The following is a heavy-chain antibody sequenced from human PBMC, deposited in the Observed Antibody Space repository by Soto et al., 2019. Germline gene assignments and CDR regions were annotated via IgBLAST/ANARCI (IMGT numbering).Heavy chain of an antibody. CDR3: ARFNWYFDL. CDR2: IYYSGST. V-gene: IGHV4-59*08. J-gene: IGHJ2*01. Sequence: QVQLQESGPGLVKPSETLSLTCTVSGGSISSYYWSWIRQPPGKGLEWIGYIYYSGSTNYNPSLKSRVPISVDTSKNQFSLKLRSVTAADTAVYYFARFNWYFDLWGRGTLVTVSS. CDR1: GGSISSYY.